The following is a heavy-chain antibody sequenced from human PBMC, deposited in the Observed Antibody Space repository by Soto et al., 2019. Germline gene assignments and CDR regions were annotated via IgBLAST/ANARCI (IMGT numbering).Heavy chain of an antibody. CDR3: ATDGAGGSVMEV. CDR1: GFSFSSFN. V-gene: IGHV3-21*01. CDR2: ITSSGSYI. J-gene: IGHJ6*02. D-gene: IGHD2-15*01. Sequence: PWGSLSVSCAVSGFSFSSFNMNWVRQAPGKGLEWVSSITSSGSYIYYANSAKRRFTVSRDNAKNSLYLQLNSPRAEDTAFYYCATDGAGGSVMEVWGPGTTVTVSS.